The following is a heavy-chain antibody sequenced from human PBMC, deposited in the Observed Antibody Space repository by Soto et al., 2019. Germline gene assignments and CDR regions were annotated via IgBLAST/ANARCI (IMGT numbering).Heavy chain of an antibody. V-gene: IGHV3-21*01. CDR3: ARGVKYAFDI. CDR1: GFTFSSYS. Sequence: EVQLVESGGGLVKPGGSLRLSCAASGFTFSSYSMNWVRQAPGKGLEWVSSITSSTSYIYYADSVKGRFTISRDNAKTSLYLQMNRLRAEDTAVYYCARGVKYAFDIWGQGTMVSVSS. J-gene: IGHJ3*02. CDR2: ITSSTSYI.